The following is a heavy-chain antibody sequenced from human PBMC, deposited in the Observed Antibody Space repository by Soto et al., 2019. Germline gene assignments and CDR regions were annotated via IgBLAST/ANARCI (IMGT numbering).Heavy chain of an antibody. V-gene: IGHV4-31*03. CDR2: IYYSGST. CDR3: AREMCGGDCYPQYYYYYGMDV. D-gene: IGHD2-21*02. Sequence: PSETLSLTCTVSGGSISSGGYYWSWIRQHPGKGLEWIGYIYYSGSTYYNPSLKSRVTISVDTSKNQFSLKLSSVTAADTAVYYCAREMCGGDCYPQYYYYYGMDVWGQGTTVS. CDR1: GGSISSGGYY. J-gene: IGHJ6*02.